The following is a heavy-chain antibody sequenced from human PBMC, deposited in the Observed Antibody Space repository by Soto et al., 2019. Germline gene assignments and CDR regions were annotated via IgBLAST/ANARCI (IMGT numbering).Heavy chain of an antibody. CDR1: GYTFTSYG. J-gene: IGHJ6*02. Sequence: EASVKVSCKASGYTFTSYGISWVRQAPGQGLEWMGWISAYNGNTNYAQKLQGRVTMTTDTSTSTAYMELRSLRSDDTAVYYCARLGYSYGPPSYYYYYGMDVWGQGTTVTVSS. V-gene: IGHV1-18*01. CDR2: ISAYNGNT. CDR3: ARLGYSYGPPSYYYYYGMDV. D-gene: IGHD5-18*01.